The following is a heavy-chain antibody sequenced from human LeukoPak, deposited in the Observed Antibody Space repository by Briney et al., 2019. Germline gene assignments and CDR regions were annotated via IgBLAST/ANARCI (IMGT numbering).Heavy chain of an antibody. Sequence: PGGSLRLSCAASGFTFSSYWMTWVRQAPGKGLEWVSMISAGGSTHYADSVKGRFTISRDNSKSTLYLQMNSLRAEDTAVYYCARTKQWLDDAFGIWGQGTMVTVSS. CDR1: GFTFSSYW. D-gene: IGHD6-19*01. J-gene: IGHJ3*02. CDR3: ARTKQWLDDAFGI. CDR2: ISAGGST. V-gene: IGHV3-66*01.